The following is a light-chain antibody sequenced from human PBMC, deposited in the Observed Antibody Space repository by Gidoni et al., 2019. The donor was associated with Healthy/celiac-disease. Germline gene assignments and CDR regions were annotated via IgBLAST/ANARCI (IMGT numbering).Light chain of an antibody. CDR1: QSVSSN. CDR2: GAS. Sequence: EIVMTQSPATLSVSPGERATLSCRASQSVSSNFAWYQQKPGQAPRLLIYGASTRATGIPARFSGSGSGTEFTLTISILQSEDFAVYYCQHYNNWPPYTFGQGTKLEIK. CDR3: QHYNNWPPYT. V-gene: IGKV3-15*01. J-gene: IGKJ2*01.